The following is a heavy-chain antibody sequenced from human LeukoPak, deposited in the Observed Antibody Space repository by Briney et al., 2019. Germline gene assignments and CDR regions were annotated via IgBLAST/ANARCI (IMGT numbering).Heavy chain of an antibody. J-gene: IGHJ4*02. CDR3: ARGGTRITTVGVVINDFDY. CDR1: GGSISSGDYY. CDR2: IYHSGNT. D-gene: IGHD3-3*01. V-gene: IGHV4-30-4*08. Sequence: SETLSLTCTVSGGSISSGDYYWSWIRQPPGKGLEWIVYIYHSGNTYYNPSLKSRLTISVDTPRNQFSLKLRSVTAADTAVYYCARGGTRITTVGVVINDFDYWGQGTLVTVSS.